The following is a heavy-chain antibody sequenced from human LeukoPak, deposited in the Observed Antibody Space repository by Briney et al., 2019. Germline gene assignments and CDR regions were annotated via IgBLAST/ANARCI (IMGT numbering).Heavy chain of an antibody. D-gene: IGHD2-2*01. CDR2: IYPGDSDT. CDR3: ARTMGTSASSTLDY. J-gene: IGHJ4*02. V-gene: IGHV5-51*01. Sequence: KTWGSLQIFCKGSGFHFTSYWIGWVRQVPGEGLEWVVIIYPGDSDTRYSLSIQGQVTISADKSINTDYLQWSSLKAADTAIYYCARTMGTSASSTLDYWGQGTLVTVSS. CDR1: GFHFTSYW.